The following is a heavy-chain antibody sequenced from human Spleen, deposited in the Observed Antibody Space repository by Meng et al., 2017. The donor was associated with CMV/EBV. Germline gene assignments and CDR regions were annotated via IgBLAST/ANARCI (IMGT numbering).Heavy chain of an antibody. CDR2: TYYRYKWYN. CDR3: ARDSGRQLDY. V-gene: IGHV6-1*01. J-gene: IGHJ4*02. D-gene: IGHD1-1*01. CDR1: CATVSDHSAA. Sequence: QVLLHQDGPRCVAPLPAPSPTISISCATVSDHSAAWNWLRRAPSTGLEWLGRTYYRYKWYNDYAVSVESRLTIIPDTSNNQFSLQLMSVTPEDTAVYYCARDSGRQLDYWGQGTLVTVSS.